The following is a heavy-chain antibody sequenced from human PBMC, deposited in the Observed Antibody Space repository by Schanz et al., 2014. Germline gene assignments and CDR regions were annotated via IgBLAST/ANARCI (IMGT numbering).Heavy chain of an antibody. J-gene: IGHJ4*02. CDR2: ISDNGIST. CDR3: ARDGDFDY. V-gene: IGHV3-23*04. CDR1: GFTFSSYA. Sequence: DVQLVDSGGGLVQPGGSLRLSCVASGFTFSSYAMSWVRQAPGKGLEWVSGISDNGISTYYADSVKGRFTISRDNSKNTLFLQMSSLRAEDTAVYYCARDGDFDYWGQGTLVTVSS.